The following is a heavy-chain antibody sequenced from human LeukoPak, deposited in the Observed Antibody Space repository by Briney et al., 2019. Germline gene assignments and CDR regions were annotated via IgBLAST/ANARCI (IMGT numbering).Heavy chain of an antibody. Sequence: PGGSLRLSCAASGFTFSSYSINWVRQAPGKGLEWVSYISSSSSTIYYADSVKGRFTISRHNAKNTLYLQMNSLRAEDTAVYYCARVGLYDILTGYPPFDYWGQGTLVTVSS. D-gene: IGHD3-9*01. CDR2: ISSSSSTI. V-gene: IGHV3-48*01. CDR3: ARVGLYDILTGYPPFDY. J-gene: IGHJ4*02. CDR1: GFTFSSYS.